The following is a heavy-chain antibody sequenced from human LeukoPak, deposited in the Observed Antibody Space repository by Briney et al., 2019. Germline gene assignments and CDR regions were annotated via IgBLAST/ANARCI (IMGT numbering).Heavy chain of an antibody. J-gene: IGHJ6*02. D-gene: IGHD3-16*01. CDR2: INHNGNVN. V-gene: IGHV3-7*03. CDR3: ARGGGLDV. Sequence: GGSLRLSCAASGFTFSSTSMSWARQAPGKGLEWVASINHNGNVNYYVDSVKGRFTISRDNAKNSLYLQMSNLRAEDTAVYFCARGGGLDVWGQGATVTVSS. CDR1: GFTFSSTS.